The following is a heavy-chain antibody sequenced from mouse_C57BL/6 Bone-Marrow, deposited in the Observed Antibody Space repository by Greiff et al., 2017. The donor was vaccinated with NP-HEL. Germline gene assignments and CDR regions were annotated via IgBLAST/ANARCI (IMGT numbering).Heavy chain of an antibody. CDR1: GFTFSDYG. Sequence: DVMLVESGGGLVKPGGSLKLSCAASGFTFSDYGMHWVRQAPEKGLEWVAYISSGSSTIYYADTVKGRFTISRDNAKNTLFLQMTSLRSEDTAMYYCARREGDWYFDVWGTGTTVTVSS. CDR3: ARREGDWYFDV. J-gene: IGHJ1*03. V-gene: IGHV5-17*01. CDR2: ISSGSSTI.